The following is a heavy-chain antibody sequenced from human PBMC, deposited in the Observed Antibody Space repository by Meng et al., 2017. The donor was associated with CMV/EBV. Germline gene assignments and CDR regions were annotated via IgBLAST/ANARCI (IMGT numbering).Heavy chain of an antibody. V-gene: IGHV1-69*10. CDR1: GGTFSSYA. D-gene: IGHD6-19*01. CDR2: IIPILGIA. CDR3: ARHHGSIAVGGNPPYSDSYYGIDV. J-gene: IGHJ6*02. Sequence: SVQVSCKASGGTFSSYAISWVRQAPGQGLEWMGGIIPILGIANYAQKFQGRVTITADKSTSTAYMELSSLRSEETAVYYCARHHGSIAVGGNPPYSDSYYGIDVWGQGTTVTVSS.